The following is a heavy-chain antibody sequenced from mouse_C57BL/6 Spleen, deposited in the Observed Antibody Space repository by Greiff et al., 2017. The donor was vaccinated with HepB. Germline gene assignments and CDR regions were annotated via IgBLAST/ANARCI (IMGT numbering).Heavy chain of an antibody. CDR1: GYTFTDYE. CDR2: IDPETGGT. J-gene: IGHJ2*01. D-gene: IGHD2-4*01. V-gene: IGHV1-15*01. CDR3: TRYDYDVYFDV. Sequence: LVESGAELVRPGASVTLSCKASGYTFTDYEMHWVKQTPVHGLEWIGAIDPETGGTAYNQKFKGKAILTADKSSSTAYMELRSLTSEDSAVYYCTRYDYDVYFDVWGQGTTLTVSS.